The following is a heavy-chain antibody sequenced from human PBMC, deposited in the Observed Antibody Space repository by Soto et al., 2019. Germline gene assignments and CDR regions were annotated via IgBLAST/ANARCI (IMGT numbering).Heavy chain of an antibody. CDR1: GGTFSSYA. CDR2: IIPIFGTA. D-gene: IGHD6-13*01. CDR3: ARDWYLPGAHYYSYGMDV. V-gene: IGHV1-69*12. Sequence: QVQLVQSGAEVKKPGSSVKVSCKASGGTFSSYAISWVRQAPGQGLEWMGGIIPIFGTANYAQKFQGRVTITADESTSTAYMELSSLRSEDTAVYYCARDWYLPGAHYYSYGMDVWGQGTTVTVSS. J-gene: IGHJ6*02.